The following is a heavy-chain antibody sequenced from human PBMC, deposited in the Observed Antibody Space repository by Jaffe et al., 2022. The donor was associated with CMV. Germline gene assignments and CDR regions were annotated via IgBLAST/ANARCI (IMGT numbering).Heavy chain of an antibody. D-gene: IGHD3-22*01. CDR2: IYWNDDK. J-gene: IGHJ4*02. V-gene: IGHV2-5*01. CDR1: GFSLSTSGVG. CDR3: AQNLYDSSGFDY. Sequence: QITLKESGPTLVKPTQTLTLTCTFSGFSLSTSGVGVGWIRQPPGKALEWLALIYWNDDKRYSPSLKSRLTITKDTSKNQVVLTMTNMDPVDTATYYCAQNLYDSSGFDYWGQGTLVTVSS.